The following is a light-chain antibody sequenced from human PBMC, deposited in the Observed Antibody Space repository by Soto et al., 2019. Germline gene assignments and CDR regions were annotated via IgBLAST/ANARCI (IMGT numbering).Light chain of an antibody. V-gene: IGKV3-20*01. Sequence: EIVLTQSPGTLSLSPGDRATLSCRASQIVASTSFAWYQQSPGQAPRLLIYAASTRASDVPDRFSGSGSGTDLTHSISRLEPEDFAVYYCHQYDCSPPYTFGPETRLELK. CDR1: QIVASTS. J-gene: IGKJ2*01. CDR2: AAS. CDR3: HQYDCSPPYT.